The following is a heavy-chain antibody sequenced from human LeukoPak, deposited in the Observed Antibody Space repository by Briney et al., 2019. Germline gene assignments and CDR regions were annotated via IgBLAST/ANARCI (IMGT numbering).Heavy chain of an antibody. V-gene: IGHV3-48*01. D-gene: IGHD3-3*01. CDR1: GFTFSSYT. CDR2: ISTGSSTI. Sequence: GGSLRLSCAASGFTFSSYTMYWVRQAPGKGLEWVSYISTGSSTIYYADSVKGRFTISRDNAKNSLYLQMNSLRVEDTALYYCARGIKESGYYLDYWGQGTLVTVSS. CDR3: ARGIKESGYYLDY. J-gene: IGHJ4*02.